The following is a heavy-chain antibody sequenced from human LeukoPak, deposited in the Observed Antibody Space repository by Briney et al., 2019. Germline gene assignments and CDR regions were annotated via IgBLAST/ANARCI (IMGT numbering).Heavy chain of an antibody. Sequence: SVKVSCKASGGTFSSYTISWVRQAPGQGLEWMGRIIPILGIANYAQKFQGRVTITADKSTSTAYMELSSLRSEDTAVYYCARDYYGSSGYYFRDYWGQGTLVTVSS. CDR1: GGTFSSYT. D-gene: IGHD3-22*01. CDR2: IIPILGIA. J-gene: IGHJ4*02. CDR3: ARDYYGSSGYYFRDY. V-gene: IGHV1-69*04.